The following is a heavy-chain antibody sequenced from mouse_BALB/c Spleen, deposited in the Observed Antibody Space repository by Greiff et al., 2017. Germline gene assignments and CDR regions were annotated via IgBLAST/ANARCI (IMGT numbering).Heavy chain of an antibody. J-gene: IGHJ2*01. CDR3: ARVYYYGSSYVDFDY. CDR2: ISSGSSTI. D-gene: IGHD1-1*01. Sequence: EVKLMESGGGLVQPGGSRKLSCAASGFTFSSFGMHWVRQAPEKGLEWVAYISSGSSTIYYADTVKGRFTISRDNPKNTLFLQMTSLRSEDTAMYYCARVYYYGSSYVDFDYWGQGTTLTVSS. V-gene: IGHV5-17*02. CDR1: GFTFSSFG.